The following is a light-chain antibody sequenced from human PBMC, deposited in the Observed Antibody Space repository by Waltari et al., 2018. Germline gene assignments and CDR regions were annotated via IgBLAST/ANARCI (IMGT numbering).Light chain of an antibody. Sequence: QSALTQPASVSGSPGQSITISCTGTSSDIGSYDLVSWYQQHPGKAPKLIIYEVIKRPSGVSDRFSGSKSGNTASRTISGLQAEDEDDYFCCSYANRLFGGGTKLTVL. CDR3: CSYANRL. J-gene: IGLJ3*02. CDR1: SSDIGSYDL. V-gene: IGLV2-23*02. CDR2: EVI.